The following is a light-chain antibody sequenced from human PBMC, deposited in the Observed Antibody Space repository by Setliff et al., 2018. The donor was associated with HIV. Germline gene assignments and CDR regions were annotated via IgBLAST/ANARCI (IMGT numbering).Light chain of an antibody. CDR1: SSDVGGYDY. V-gene: IGLV2-14*01. CDR2: EVG. Sequence: QSALAQPASVSGSPEQSITISCTGTSSDVGGYDYVSWYQQHPGKVPKLMLYEVGNRPSGVSNRFSGSKSGNTASLTISGLQAEDEADYYCCSYTSSTTLVFGTGTKV. CDR3: CSYTSSTTLV. J-gene: IGLJ1*01.